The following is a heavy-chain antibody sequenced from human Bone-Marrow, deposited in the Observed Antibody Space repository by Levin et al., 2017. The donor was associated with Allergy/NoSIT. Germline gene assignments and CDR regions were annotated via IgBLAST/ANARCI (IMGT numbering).Heavy chain of an antibody. V-gene: IGHV4-59*02. CDR2: ISHFGRT. CDR1: GASVSTSY. Sequence: LSQTLSLTCAVSGASVSTSYWTWIRQPPGKGLEWIGYISHFGRTNYNPSLKSRVTISLDTSKNHFSLRLTSVTAADTAMYFCARDRADASDWFHIFDYWGQGALVTVSS. CDR3: ARDRADASDWFHIFDY. D-gene: IGHD3-9*01. J-gene: IGHJ4*02.